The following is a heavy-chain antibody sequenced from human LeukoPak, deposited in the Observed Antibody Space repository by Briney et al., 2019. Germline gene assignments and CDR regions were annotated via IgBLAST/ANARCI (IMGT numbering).Heavy chain of an antibody. V-gene: IGHV3-9*01. D-gene: IGHD6-13*01. CDR1: GFTFEDYA. Sequence: GGSLRLSCAASGFTFEDYAMNWVRQAPGKGLEWVSGISWNSGSIAYADSVKGRFTISRDNAKDSLYLQMNSLRAEDTALYYCAKDSSSWFFGAQDYWGQGTLVTVSP. J-gene: IGHJ4*02. CDR2: ISWNSGSI. CDR3: AKDSSSWFFGAQDY.